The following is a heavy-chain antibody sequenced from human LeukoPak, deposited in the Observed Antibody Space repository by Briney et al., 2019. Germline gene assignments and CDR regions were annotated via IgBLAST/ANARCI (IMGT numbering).Heavy chain of an antibody. Sequence: GGSLRLSCAASGFTFSSYWMHWVRQAPGKGLVWVSRINSDGSSTSYADSVKGRFTISRDNAKNSLYLQMNSLRAEDTAVYYCARVGWPDDFWSGYSGPIDYWGQGTLVTVSS. CDR2: INSDGSST. CDR1: GFTFSSYW. D-gene: IGHD3-3*01. J-gene: IGHJ4*02. V-gene: IGHV3-74*01. CDR3: ARVGWPDDFWSGYSGPIDY.